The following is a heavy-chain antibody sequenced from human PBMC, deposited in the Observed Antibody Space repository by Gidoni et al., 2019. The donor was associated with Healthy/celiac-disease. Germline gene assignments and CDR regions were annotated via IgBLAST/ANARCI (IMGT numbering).Heavy chain of an antibody. CDR2: IKQDGSEK. CDR3: ARDLVVTPYNWFDP. Sequence: EVQLVESGGGLVQPGGSLRLSCAASGFTFSSYWMSWVRQAPGKGLEWVANIKQDGSEKYYVDSVKGRFTISRDNAKNSLYLQMNSLRAEDTAVYYCARDLVVTPYNWFDPWGQGTLVTVSS. V-gene: IGHV3-7*01. D-gene: IGHD2-21*02. J-gene: IGHJ5*02. CDR1: GFTFSSYW.